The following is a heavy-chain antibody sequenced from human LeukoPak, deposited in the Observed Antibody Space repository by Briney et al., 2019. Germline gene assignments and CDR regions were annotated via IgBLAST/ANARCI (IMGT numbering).Heavy chain of an antibody. V-gene: IGHV3-21*01. CDR2: ISSSSSYI. CDR1: GFTFSSYS. CDR3: ASDAHSSGWLFDH. Sequence: PGGSLRLSCAASGFTFSSYSMNWVRQAPGKGLEWVSSISSSSSYIYYADSVKGRFTISRDNAKNSLYLQMNSLRAEDTAVYYCASDAHSSGWLFDHWGQGTLVTVSS. D-gene: IGHD6-19*01. J-gene: IGHJ4*02.